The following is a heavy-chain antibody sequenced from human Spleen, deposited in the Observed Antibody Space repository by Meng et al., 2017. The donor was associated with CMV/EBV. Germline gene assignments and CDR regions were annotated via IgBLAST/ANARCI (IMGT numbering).Heavy chain of an antibody. D-gene: IGHD2-21*01. V-gene: IGHV3-49*04. CDR2: IRSKPYGGTT. Sequence: GESLKISCTVSGFTFADYTMSWVRQAPGKGLEWVGFIRSKPYGGTTENAASVKGRFTISRDDSKSIAYLQMNSLKTEDTAVYYCTRVPSVNCGGDCMPLDYWGQGTLVTVSS. CDR1: GFTFADYT. J-gene: IGHJ4*02. CDR3: TRVPSVNCGGDCMPLDY.